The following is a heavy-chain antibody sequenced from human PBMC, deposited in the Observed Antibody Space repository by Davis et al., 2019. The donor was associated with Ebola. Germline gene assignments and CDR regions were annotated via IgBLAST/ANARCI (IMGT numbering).Heavy chain of an antibody. Sequence: PSQTLSLTCALYGGSFSGYYWSWIRQPPGKGLEWIGEINHSGSTNYNPSLKSRVTKSVDTSKNQFSLKLSSVTAADTAVYYCARAPMRGSGSTQAYWGQGTLVTVSS. CDR3: ARAPMRGSGSTQAY. V-gene: IGHV4-34*01. J-gene: IGHJ4*02. CDR1: GGSFSGYY. D-gene: IGHD3-10*01. CDR2: INHSGST.